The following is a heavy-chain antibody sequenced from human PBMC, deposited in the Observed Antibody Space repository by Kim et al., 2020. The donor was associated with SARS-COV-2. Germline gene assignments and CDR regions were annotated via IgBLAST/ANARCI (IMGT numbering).Heavy chain of an antibody. J-gene: IGHJ3*02. D-gene: IGHD1-26*01. CDR3: AKVSGAGNAFDI. V-gene: IGHV3-23*01. CDR2: T. Sequence: TYYADPVKGRFTNARDNSKNTLYLQMNSLRAEDTAVYYCAKVSGAGNAFDIWGQGTMVTVSS.